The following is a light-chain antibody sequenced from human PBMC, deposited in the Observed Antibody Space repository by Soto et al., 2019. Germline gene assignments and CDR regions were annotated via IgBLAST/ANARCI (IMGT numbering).Light chain of an antibody. CDR2: DAS. CDR3: QQRSNLPPT. CDR1: QSVXXX. J-gene: IGKJ1*01. Sequence: EIVLTQSPATLSLSPGERATLSCRASQSVXXXXXXXQQKPGQAPRLLIYDASNRATGIPARFSGSGSGTDFTLTISSLEPEDFAVYCCQQRSNLPPTSGQGTKVDIK. V-gene: IGKV3-11*01.